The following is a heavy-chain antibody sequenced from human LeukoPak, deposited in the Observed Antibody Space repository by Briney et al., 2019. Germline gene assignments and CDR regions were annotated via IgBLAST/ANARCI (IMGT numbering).Heavy chain of an antibody. D-gene: IGHD1-14*01. CDR3: AKHGKLH. V-gene: IGHV3-23*01. Sequence: TGGSLRLSCAASGFTFSSSAMSWVRQAPGKGLEWLSTISGGGGSTYYADSVKGRFTISRDNSKNTLYMQMNRLRAEDTAVYYCAKHGKLHWGQGALVTVSS. CDR1: GFTFSSSA. CDR2: ISGGGGST. J-gene: IGHJ4*02.